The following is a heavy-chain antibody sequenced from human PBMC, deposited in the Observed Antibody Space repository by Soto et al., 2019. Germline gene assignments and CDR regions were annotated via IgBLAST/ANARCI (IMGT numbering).Heavy chain of an antibody. CDR2: ISGSGGIT. J-gene: IGHJ6*02. V-gene: IGHV3-23*01. Sequence: EVQLLESGGGLVQPGGSLRLSCAVSGLTFSYFAMSWVRQAPGKGLEWVSAISGSGGITYYADSVKGRFTISRDNSKNTLFLQMNSLRAEDTAVYYCALLGRSGSGRPYYYGIDVWGQGTMVTVSS. CDR3: ALLGRSGSGRPYYYGIDV. CDR1: GLTFSYFA. D-gene: IGHD3-10*01.